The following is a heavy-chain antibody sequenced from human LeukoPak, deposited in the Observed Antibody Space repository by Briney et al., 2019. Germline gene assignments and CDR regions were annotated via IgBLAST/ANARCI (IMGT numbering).Heavy chain of an antibody. J-gene: IGHJ4*02. D-gene: IGHD1-26*01. CDR3: ARVLSGGYDNYFDY. CDR2: ISYDGSDK. V-gene: IGHV3-30*03. Sequence: GGSLRLSCAASGFAFSSYDMHWVRQAPGKGLEWVAVISYDGSDKYYVDSVKGRFTISRDNSKNTLYLQMNSLKAEDAAVYYCARVLSGGYDNYFDYWGQGTLVTVSS. CDR1: GFAFSSYD.